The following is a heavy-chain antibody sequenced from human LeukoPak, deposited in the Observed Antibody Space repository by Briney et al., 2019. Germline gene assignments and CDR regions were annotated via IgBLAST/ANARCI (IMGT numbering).Heavy chain of an antibody. Sequence: GRSLRLSCSASGFTFDDYAMHWVRQAPGKGLEWVSGISWNSGNITYGDSVKGRFTISRDNAKNSLYLQMNSLRTEDTALYYCAKGGAAADNYWYFDLWGRGTLDTVSS. CDR2: ISWNSGNI. CDR3: AKGGAAADNYWYFDL. CDR1: GFTFDDYA. J-gene: IGHJ2*01. V-gene: IGHV3-9*01. D-gene: IGHD6-13*01.